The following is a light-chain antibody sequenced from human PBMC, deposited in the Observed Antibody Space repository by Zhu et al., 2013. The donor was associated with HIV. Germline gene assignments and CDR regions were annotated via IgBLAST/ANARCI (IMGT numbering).Light chain of an antibody. Sequence: DIQMTQSPSALSAYIGDTITITCRTSQSVGHWVAWFQLKPGTAPRLLINKASSLEIGVPSRFSATGFDTAFSLTITSLQPEDFAVYYCQQYTDSPWTFGQGTHVEMK. CDR3: QQYTDSPWT. V-gene: IGKV1-5*03. J-gene: IGKJ1*01. CDR2: KAS. CDR1: QSVGHW.